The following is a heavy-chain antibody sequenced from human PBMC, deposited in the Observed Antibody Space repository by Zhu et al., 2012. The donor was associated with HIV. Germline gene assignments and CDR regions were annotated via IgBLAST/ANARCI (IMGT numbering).Heavy chain of an antibody. CDR3: AKGRGRSGIIIGWFDP. CDR1: GFTFDDYT. V-gene: IGHV3-43*01. CDR2: ISWDGGST. D-gene: IGHD3-10*01. J-gene: IGHJ5*02. Sequence: EVQLVESGGVVVQPGGSLRLSCAASGFTFDDYTMHWVRQAPGKGLEWVSLISWDGGSTYYADSVKGRFTISRDNSKNSLYLQMNSLRTEDTALYYCAKGRGRSGIIIGWFDPWGQGTLVTVSS.